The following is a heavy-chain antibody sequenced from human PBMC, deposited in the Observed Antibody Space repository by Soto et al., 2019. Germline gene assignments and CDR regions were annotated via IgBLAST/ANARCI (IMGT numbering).Heavy chain of an antibody. D-gene: IGHD3-16*02. CDR3: AREPYDYVWGSYRLPNDAFDI. J-gene: IGHJ3*02. Sequence: ASVKVSCKASGYTFTSYGISWVRQAPGQGLEWMGWISAYNGNTNYAQKLQGRVTMTTDTSTSTAYMELRSLRSDDTAVYYCAREPYDYVWGSYRLPNDAFDIWGQGTMVTGSS. CDR2: ISAYNGNT. V-gene: IGHV1-18*01. CDR1: GYTFTSYG.